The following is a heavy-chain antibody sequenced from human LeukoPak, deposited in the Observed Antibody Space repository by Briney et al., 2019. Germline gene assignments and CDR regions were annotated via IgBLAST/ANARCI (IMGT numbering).Heavy chain of an antibody. Sequence: ASVKVSCKASGGTFSSYAITWVRQAPGQGLEWMGEIIPLFGTANYAQKFQGRVTITADESTSTAYMELSGLRSEDTAVYYCARGRIGYGDYGGVGDWFDPWGQGTLVTVSS. V-gene: IGHV1-69*13. CDR2: IIPLFGTA. J-gene: IGHJ5*02. CDR3: ARGRIGYGDYGGVGDWFDP. D-gene: IGHD4-17*01. CDR1: GGTFSSYA.